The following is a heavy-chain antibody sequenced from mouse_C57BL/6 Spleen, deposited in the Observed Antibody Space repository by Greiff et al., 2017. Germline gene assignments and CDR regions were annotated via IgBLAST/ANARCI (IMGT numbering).Heavy chain of an antibody. Sequence: EVQGVESGGGLVQPGGSLKLSCAASGFTFSDYYMYWVRQTPEKRLEWVAYISNGGGSTYYPDTVKGRFTISRDTAKNTLYLQMSRLKSEDTAMYYCARHGDYYGSSYGYYAMDYWGQGTSVTVSS. CDR3: ARHGDYYGSSYGYYAMDY. CDR2: ISNGGGST. D-gene: IGHD1-1*01. V-gene: IGHV5-12*01. J-gene: IGHJ4*01. CDR1: GFTFSDYY.